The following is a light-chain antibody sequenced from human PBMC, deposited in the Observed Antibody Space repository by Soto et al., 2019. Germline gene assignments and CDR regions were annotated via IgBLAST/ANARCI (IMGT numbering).Light chain of an antibody. J-gene: IGLJ1*01. CDR3: QSSSSSRSAFQV. CDR2: GNT. Sequence: QSALTQPPSVSGAPGQRITISCTGSHSNLGAGYDVPWYQQFPGTAPKLIIFGNTKRPSGVPDRFSGSKSGSAASLAITGLQAEDEAEYYCQSSSSSRSAFQVFGTGTKLTVL. CDR1: HSNLGAGYD. V-gene: IGLV1-40*01.